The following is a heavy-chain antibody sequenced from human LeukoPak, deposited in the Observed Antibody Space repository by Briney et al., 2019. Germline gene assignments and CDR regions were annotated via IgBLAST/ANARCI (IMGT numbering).Heavy chain of an antibody. D-gene: IGHD2-2*01. CDR1: GGSISSSSYY. CDR3: ARDVIVVVPAAKRNWFDP. V-gene: IGHV4-39*01. CDR2: IYYSGST. J-gene: IGHJ5*02. Sequence: PSETLSLTCTVSGGSISSSSYYWGWIRQPPGKGLEWIGSIYYSGSTYYNPSLKSRVTISVDTSKNQFSLKLSSVTAADTAVYYCARDVIVVVPAAKRNWFDPWGQGTLVTVSS.